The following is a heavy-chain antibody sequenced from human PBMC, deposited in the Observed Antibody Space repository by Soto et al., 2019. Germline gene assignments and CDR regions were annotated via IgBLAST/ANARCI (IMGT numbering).Heavy chain of an antibody. Sequence: SETLSLTCTFSVYSISSGSYWGWIRQPPGKGPEWIASIYHGGTTFYNPSLKSRVTVSVDKSNNQFSLKLRSVTAADTAVYYCAKAHVMVVDGSTFEYWGHGTLVIVSS. D-gene: IGHD6-19*01. J-gene: IGHJ4*01. CDR1: VYSISSGSY. V-gene: IGHV4-38-2*02. CDR2: IYHGGTT. CDR3: AKAHVMVVDGSTFEY.